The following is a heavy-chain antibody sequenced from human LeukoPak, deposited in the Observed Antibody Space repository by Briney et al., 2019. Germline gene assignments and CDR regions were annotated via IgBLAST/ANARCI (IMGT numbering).Heavy chain of an antibody. Sequence: GGSLRLSCAASGFTLNNYWMHWVRQAPGKGLVWVSRIKSDGSSTSYADSVKGRFTISRENAKNTLYLQMNSLRAEDTVVYYCVRDIKVGALNDAFDIWGQGTMVTVSS. V-gene: IGHV3-74*01. J-gene: IGHJ3*02. CDR1: GFTLNNYW. CDR2: IKSDGSST. D-gene: IGHD1-26*01. CDR3: VRDIKVGALNDAFDI.